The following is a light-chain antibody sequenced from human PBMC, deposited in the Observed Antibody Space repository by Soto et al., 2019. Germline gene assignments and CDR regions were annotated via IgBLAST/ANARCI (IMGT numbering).Light chain of an antibody. J-gene: IGKJ2*01. V-gene: IGKV1-5*01. CDR3: QQYNSYPYT. Sequence: DIPMTQSPSTLSASVGDRVTITCLASQSISSWLAWYQQKPGKAPKLLIYDASSLESGVPSRFSGSGSGTEFTLTISSLKPDDFATYYCQQYNSYPYTFGQGTKLEIK. CDR1: QSISSW. CDR2: DAS.